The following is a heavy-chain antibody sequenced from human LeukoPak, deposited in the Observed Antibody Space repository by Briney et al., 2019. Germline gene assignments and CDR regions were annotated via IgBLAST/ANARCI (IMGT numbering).Heavy chain of an antibody. V-gene: IGHV3-30-3*01. D-gene: IGHD3-10*01. Sequence: PGGSLRLSCAASGFTFSSYAMHWVRQAPGKGLEWVADISYDGSNKYYADSVKGRFTISRDNPKNTLYLQMNSLRAEDTAVYYCARDRGVASDAFDIWGQGTLVTVSS. CDR2: ISYDGSNK. CDR1: GFTFSSYA. CDR3: ARDRGVASDAFDI. J-gene: IGHJ3*02.